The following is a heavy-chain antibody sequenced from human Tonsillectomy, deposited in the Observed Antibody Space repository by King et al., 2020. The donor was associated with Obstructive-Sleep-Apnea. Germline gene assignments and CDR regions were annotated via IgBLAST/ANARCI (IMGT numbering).Heavy chain of an antibody. J-gene: IGHJ3*02. V-gene: IGHV4-30-2*01. CDR1: GGSISSGGYS. Sequence: QLQESGSGLVKPSQTLSLTCAVSGGSISSGGYSWSWIRQPPGKGLEWIGYIYHSGSTSSNPSLKSRVTCSVDRSKNQFSLKRSAVTAADTAVFYCARGTSQAFDIWGHGTPVTVSS. CDR2: IYHSGST. CDR3: ARGTSQAFDI.